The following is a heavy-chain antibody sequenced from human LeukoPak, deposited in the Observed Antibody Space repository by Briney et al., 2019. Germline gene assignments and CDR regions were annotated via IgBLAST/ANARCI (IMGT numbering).Heavy chain of an antibody. Sequence: GGSLRLSCAASGLTFSNHGMHWVRQAPGKGLEWVAIIWYDGSNKYYADSVKGRFTISRDNSKNTLSLQMNSLRAEDTAVYYCARESSSGGFDVWGQGTMVIVSS. V-gene: IGHV3-33*01. J-gene: IGHJ3*01. D-gene: IGHD6-6*01. CDR2: IWYDGSNK. CDR3: ARESSSGGFDV. CDR1: GLTFSNHG.